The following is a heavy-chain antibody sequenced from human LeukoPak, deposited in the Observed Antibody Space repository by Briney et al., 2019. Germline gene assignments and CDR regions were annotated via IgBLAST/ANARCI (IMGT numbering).Heavy chain of an antibody. Sequence: SVKVSCKASGGTFSSYAISWVRQAPGQGLEWMGGIIPIFGTANYAQKFQGRVTITADKSTSTAYMELSSLRSEDTAVYYCARGGSGGRGAGYYYYMDVWGKGTTVTISS. CDR2: IIPIFGTA. D-gene: IGHD6-25*01. CDR3: ARGGSGGRGAGYYYYMDV. V-gene: IGHV1-69*06. CDR1: GGTFSSYA. J-gene: IGHJ6*03.